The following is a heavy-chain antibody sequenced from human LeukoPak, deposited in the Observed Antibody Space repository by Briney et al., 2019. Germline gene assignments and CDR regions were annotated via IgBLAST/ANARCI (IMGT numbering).Heavy chain of an antibody. Sequence: VSVKVSCKASGYTFTGYYMHWVRQAPGQGLEWMGWINPNSGGTNYAQKFQGRVTMTRDTSISTAYMELSRLRSDDTAVYYCARGVRDFWSGYSFDYWGQGTLVTVSS. D-gene: IGHD3-3*01. V-gene: IGHV1-2*02. CDR2: INPNSGGT. J-gene: IGHJ4*02. CDR3: ARGVRDFWSGYSFDY. CDR1: GYTFTGYY.